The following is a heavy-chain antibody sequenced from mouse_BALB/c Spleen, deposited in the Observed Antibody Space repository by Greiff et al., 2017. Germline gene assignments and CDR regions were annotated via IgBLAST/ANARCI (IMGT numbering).Heavy chain of an antibody. J-gene: IGHJ4*01. CDR3: SRGDYYCSRTPCAMDY. D-gene: IGHD1-1*01. CDR1: GYTFTDYA. V-gene: IGHV1S137*01. Sequence: VQLQQSGAELVRPGVSVKISCTGSGYTFTDYAMHWVKQSHAKSLEWIGVISTYYGDASSNQKFKGKATMTVDKSSSTAYMELARLTSEDSAIFYCSRGDYYCSRTPCAMDYWGQGTSVTVSS. CDR2: ISTYYGDA.